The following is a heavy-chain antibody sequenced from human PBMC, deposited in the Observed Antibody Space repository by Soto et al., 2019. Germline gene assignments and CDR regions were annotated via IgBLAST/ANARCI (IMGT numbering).Heavy chain of an antibody. CDR1: GGSISSFYYY. D-gene: IGHD3-3*01. Sequence: PSDTLSLTCTVSGGSISSFYYYWSWIRQPPGKGLEWIGYIYYSGSTYYNPSLKSRVTISVDTSKNQFSLKLSPVTAADTAVYYCARAAYYDFWSGSFDPWGQGTLVTVSS. V-gene: IGHV4-30-4*02. J-gene: IGHJ5*02. CDR2: IYYSGST. CDR3: ARAAYYDFWSGSFDP.